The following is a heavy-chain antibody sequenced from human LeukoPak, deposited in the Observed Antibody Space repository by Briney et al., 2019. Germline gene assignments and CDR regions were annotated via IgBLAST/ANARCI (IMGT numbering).Heavy chain of an antibody. V-gene: IGHV3-74*01. J-gene: IGHJ4*02. D-gene: IGHD5-12*01. Sequence: GGSLRLSCTASGFTFSSYWMHWVRQAPGKGLVGISRINGDESSTAYADSVKGRFTISRDNAKNTLYLQMNSLRAEDTAVYYCVRDGLGATSPRTDCWGQGTLVTVSS. CDR1: GFTFSSYW. CDR2: INGDESST. CDR3: VRDGLGATSPRTDC.